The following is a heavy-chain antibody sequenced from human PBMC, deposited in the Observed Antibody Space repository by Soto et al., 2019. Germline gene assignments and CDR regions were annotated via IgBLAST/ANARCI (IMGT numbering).Heavy chain of an antibody. CDR1: GGSIRSPNYY. CDR2: IYYNGST. J-gene: IGHJ4*02. Sequence: QVQLQESGPGLVKPSQTLSLTCTVIGGSIRSPNYYWSWIRQHPGKGLEWIGNIYYNGSTNYTPSLKSRAVISLDTSKNQFSLKLNSVTAADTAVYYCARDAPLWFWELSHWGQGTLVTVSS. D-gene: IGHD3-10*01. V-gene: IGHV4-31*03. CDR3: ARDAPLWFWELSH.